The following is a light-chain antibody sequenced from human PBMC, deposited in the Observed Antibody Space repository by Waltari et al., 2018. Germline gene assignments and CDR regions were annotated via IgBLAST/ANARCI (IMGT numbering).Light chain of an antibody. V-gene: IGLV2-23*02. Sequence: QSALTQPASVSGSPGQSVTISCTGTSSDVGGYSFVSWYHQHSGKAPTLMIFEVSTRPSGVSDRFSGSKSGNTASLTISGLQAEDEADYYCCSYAGSSTFVVFGGGTKLTVL. CDR1: SSDVGGYSF. J-gene: IGLJ2*01. CDR2: EVS. CDR3: CSYAGSSTFVV.